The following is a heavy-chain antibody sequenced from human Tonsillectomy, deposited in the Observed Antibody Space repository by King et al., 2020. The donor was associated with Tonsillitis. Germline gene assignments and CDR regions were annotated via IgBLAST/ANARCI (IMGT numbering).Heavy chain of an antibody. Sequence: VQLVESGGGLVQPGGSLRLSCAASGFTFSSYAMSWVRQAPGKGLEWVSGIGGSGVNTYYADSLKGRFTISRDNSKNTLYLQMNSLRAEDTAVYYCAKDHGKGYCTNGVCYNFDYWGPGTLVTVSS. CDR1: GFTFSSYA. CDR3: AKDHGKGYCTNGVCYNFDY. V-gene: IGHV3-23*04. D-gene: IGHD2-8*01. J-gene: IGHJ4*02. CDR2: IGGSGVNT.